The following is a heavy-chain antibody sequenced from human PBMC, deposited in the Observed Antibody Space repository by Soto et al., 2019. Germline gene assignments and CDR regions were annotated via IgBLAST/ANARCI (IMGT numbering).Heavy chain of an antibody. CDR2: IYHSGST. V-gene: IGHV4-38-2*01. CDR1: GYSISSGYY. D-gene: IGHD6-19*01. CDR3: ARLRAGLAGTPNWFHP. J-gene: IGHJ5*02. Sequence: SETLSLTCAVSGYSISSGYYWGWIRQPPGKGLEWIGSIYHSGSTYYNPSLKSRVSISLDTSKNQVSLRLASVTVADTAVYYCARLRAGLAGTPNWFHPWGQGTLVTVSS.